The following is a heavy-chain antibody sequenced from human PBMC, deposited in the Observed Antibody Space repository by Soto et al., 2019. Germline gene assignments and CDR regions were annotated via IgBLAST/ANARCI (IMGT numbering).Heavy chain of an antibody. Sequence: GGSLRLSCAASGFTFSSYAMSWVRQAPGKGLEWVAVIRGSGGTTYYADSVKGRFTISRDNSKNTLYLQTNTLRAEDTALYYCAKDQKWNYDGGDAFDIWGQGTMVTVS. CDR3: AKDQKWNYDGGDAFDI. CDR1: GFTFSSYA. J-gene: IGHJ3*02. CDR2: IRGSGGTT. V-gene: IGHV3-23*01. D-gene: IGHD1-7*01.